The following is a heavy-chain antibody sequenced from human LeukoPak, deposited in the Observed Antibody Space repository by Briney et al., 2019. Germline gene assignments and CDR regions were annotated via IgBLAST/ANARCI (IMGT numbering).Heavy chain of an antibody. CDR2: IYYDDSET. CDR3: ARGGGYYYDSSGYYLDY. Sequence: GESLKISCKGGGYSFTNYWIVWVRQMPGKGLEWMGVIYYDDSETQYSPSFQGQVTMSVDKSISTAYLQWSALKASDTAMYYCARGGGYYYDSSGYYLDYWGQGTLVTVSS. V-gene: IGHV5-51*01. CDR1: GYSFTNYW. J-gene: IGHJ4*02. D-gene: IGHD3-22*01.